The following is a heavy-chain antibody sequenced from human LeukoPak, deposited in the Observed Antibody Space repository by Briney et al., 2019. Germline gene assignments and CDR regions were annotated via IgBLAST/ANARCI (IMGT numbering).Heavy chain of an antibody. Sequence: SVKVSCKASGGTFSSYAISWVRQAPGQGLEWMGGIIPIFGTANYAQKFQGRVTMTIETSTSTAYMELRSLRSDDTAMYYCARVRGYDSSGSWDYWGPGTLVTVSS. CDR2: IIPIFGTA. V-gene: IGHV1-69*05. D-gene: IGHD3-22*01. CDR3: ARVRGYDSSGSWDY. CDR1: GGTFSSYA. J-gene: IGHJ4*02.